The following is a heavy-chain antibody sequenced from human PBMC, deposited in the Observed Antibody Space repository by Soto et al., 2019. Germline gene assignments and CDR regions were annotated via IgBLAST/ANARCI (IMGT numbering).Heavy chain of an antibody. CDR1: GGSISGYY. J-gene: IGHJ6*03. Sequence: QVQLQESGPGLVKPSETLSLTCTVSGGSISGYYWSWIRQPPGKGLEWIGYIYYSGTTNYDPSLKSRVTMSVDTSKNQFSLNLSSVTAADTAVYYCARLTGGTYLSFYYYIGVWGKGTTVTVSS. CDR2: IYYSGTT. V-gene: IGHV4-59*01. CDR3: ARLTGGTYLSFYYYIGV. D-gene: IGHD2-8*02.